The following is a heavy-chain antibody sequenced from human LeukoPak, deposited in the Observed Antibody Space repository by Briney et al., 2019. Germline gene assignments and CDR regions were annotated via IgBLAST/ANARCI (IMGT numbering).Heavy chain of an antibody. Sequence: PSATLSLTCAFEGGPLSAFYWTWIRQPPGKGLEYIGAINRSGNTDYHPSLKTRVTISVDTSKNQFSLKLTSVTAADTAVYYCARGPFYYDNRGYYYMVGYLDYWGQGALVTVSS. CDR1: GGPLSAFY. J-gene: IGHJ4*02. CDR2: INRSGNT. V-gene: IGHV4-34*01. D-gene: IGHD3-22*01. CDR3: ARGPFYYDNRGYYYMVGYLDY.